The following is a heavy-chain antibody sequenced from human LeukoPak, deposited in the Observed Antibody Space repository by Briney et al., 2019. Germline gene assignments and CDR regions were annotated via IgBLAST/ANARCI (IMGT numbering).Heavy chain of an antibody. Sequence: MTSETLSLTCNVSGASISDYYWSWVRQSPEKGLEWIVSLLYRGSTHCNPSLRSRVAISHDTSNNQFSLKLTSVTTADTAVYYCARTGRRGYFDFWGRGTLVTVSS. CDR1: GASISDYY. CDR3: ARTGRRGYFDF. CDR2: LLYRGST. V-gene: IGHV4-59*01. D-gene: IGHD1-14*01. J-gene: IGHJ2*01.